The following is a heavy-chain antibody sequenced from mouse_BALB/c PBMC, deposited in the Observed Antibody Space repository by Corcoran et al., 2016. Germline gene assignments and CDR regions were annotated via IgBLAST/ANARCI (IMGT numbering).Heavy chain of an antibody. CDR1: GYTFTDYN. CDR3: ARRDYFGRRPSDY. J-gene: IGHJ2*01. D-gene: IGHD1-1*01. Sequence: EVLLPQSGPELVKPGTSVKLPCKASGYTFTDYNVDWVRQSHGKSLEWSGDINPNNGGTIYNQKFKGKDTLTVDKSSSTAYMEIRSLTSEDAAVYYWARRDYFGRRPSDYWGQGTTLTVSS. V-gene: IGHV1-18*01. CDR2: INPNNGGT.